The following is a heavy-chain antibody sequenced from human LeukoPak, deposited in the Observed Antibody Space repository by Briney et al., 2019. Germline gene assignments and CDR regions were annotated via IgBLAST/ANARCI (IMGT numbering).Heavy chain of an antibody. V-gene: IGHV4-39*01. CDR2: IYYSGTT. J-gene: IGHJ4*02. D-gene: IGHD5-24*01. CDR3: ARQRRWIQQI. CDR1: GGSISSSDHY. Sequence: SETLSLTCTVSGGSISSSDHYWGWIRQSPGMGLEWIGSIYYSGTTYYNPSLKSRGTISVDTSKNQFSLKPSSVTAADTAVYYCARQRRWIQQIWGQGTLVTVSS.